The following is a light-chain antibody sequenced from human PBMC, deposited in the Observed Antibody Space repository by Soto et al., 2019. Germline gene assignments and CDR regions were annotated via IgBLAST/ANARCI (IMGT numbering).Light chain of an antibody. CDR3: QQYGLSPYT. Sequence: EIVLTQSPGTLSLSPGERATLSCRASESVSSNYLAWFQQRPGQAPRLLIYGASTRATGIPDRFSGSGSGTDFTLTISRLEPEDFAVYYCQQYGLSPYTFGQGTRLEIK. CDR1: ESVSSNY. V-gene: IGKV3-20*01. CDR2: GAS. J-gene: IGKJ2*01.